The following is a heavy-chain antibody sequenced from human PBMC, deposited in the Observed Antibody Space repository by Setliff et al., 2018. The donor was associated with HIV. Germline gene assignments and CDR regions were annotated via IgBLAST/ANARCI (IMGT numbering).Heavy chain of an antibody. D-gene: IGHD5-12*01. Sequence: PGGSLRLSCAAAGFIFDNAWMSWVRQAPGKGLEWVGRIKSKADGGTTEYAAPVKGRLTISRDDSKNTLYLQMNSLKTEDTAVYYCTTDPIYTVAYWGQGTLVTVSS. V-gene: IGHV3-15*01. CDR2: IKSKADGGTT. J-gene: IGHJ4*02. CDR3: TTDPIYTVAY. CDR1: GFIFDNAW.